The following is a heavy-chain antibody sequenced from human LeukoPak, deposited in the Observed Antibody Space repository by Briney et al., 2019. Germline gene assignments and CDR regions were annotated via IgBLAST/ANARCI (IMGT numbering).Heavy chain of an antibody. V-gene: IGHV3-30-3*02. Sequence: GGSLRLSCAASGFTFSSYAMHWVRQAPGKGLEWVAVISYDGSNKYYADSVKGRFTISRDNSRNTLYLQMNSLRAEDTAVYYCAKSKERFGELSRYYFDYWGQGTLVTVSS. CDR3: AKSKERFGELSRYYFDY. CDR2: ISYDGSNK. D-gene: IGHD3-10*01. CDR1: GFTFSSYA. J-gene: IGHJ4*02.